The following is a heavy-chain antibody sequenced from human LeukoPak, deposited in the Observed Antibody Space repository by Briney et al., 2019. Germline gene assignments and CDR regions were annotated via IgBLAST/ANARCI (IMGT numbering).Heavy chain of an antibody. CDR3: AKDYSSSWSVFDY. Sequence: GGSLRLSCAASGFTFSSYWMSWVRQAPGKGLEWVANIKQDGSEKYYVDSVKGRFTISRDNAKNSLYLQMNSLRAEDTAVYYCAKDYSSSWSVFDYWGQGTLVTVSS. V-gene: IGHV3-7*01. J-gene: IGHJ4*02. CDR1: GFTFSSYW. CDR2: IKQDGSEK. D-gene: IGHD6-13*01.